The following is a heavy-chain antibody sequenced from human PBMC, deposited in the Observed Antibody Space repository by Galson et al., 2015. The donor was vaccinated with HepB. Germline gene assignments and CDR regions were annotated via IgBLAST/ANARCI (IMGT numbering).Heavy chain of an antibody. J-gene: IGHJ6*02. Sequence: TLSLTCTVSGGSISSGGYYWSWIRQHPGKGLEWIGYIYYSGSTYYNPSLKSRVTISVDTSKNQFSLKLSSVTAADTAVYYCAREHVSRGGMDVWGQGTTVTVSS. CDR1: GGSISSGGYY. V-gene: IGHV4-31*03. CDR2: IYYSGST. CDR3: AREHVSRGGMDV.